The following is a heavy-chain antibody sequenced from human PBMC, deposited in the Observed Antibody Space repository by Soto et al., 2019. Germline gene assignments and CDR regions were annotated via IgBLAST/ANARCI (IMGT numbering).Heavy chain of an antibody. V-gene: IGHV1-69*06. D-gene: IGHD2-15*01. Sequence: GASVKVSCKASGGTFSSYAISWVRQAPGQGLEWMGGIIPIFGTANYAQKFQGRVTITADKSTSTAYMELSSLRSEDTAVYYCARGCSGGSCYSWNWFDPWGQGTLVTVSS. CDR2: IIPIFGTA. J-gene: IGHJ5*02. CDR1: GGTFSSYA. CDR3: ARGCSGGSCYSWNWFDP.